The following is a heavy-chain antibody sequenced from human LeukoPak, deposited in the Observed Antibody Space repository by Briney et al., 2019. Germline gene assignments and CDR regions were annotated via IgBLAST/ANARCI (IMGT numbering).Heavy chain of an antibody. D-gene: IGHD3-22*01. CDR2: ISYDGSDR. CDR3: AKDHPIARIAQGMDV. Sequence: PGGSLRLSCAASGFTVSSNYMSWVRQAPGKGLEWVAVISYDGSDRQYADPVKGRFTISRDNSKNTLFLQMNSLRAEDTAVYYCAKDHPIARIAQGMDVWGQGTTVTVS. CDR1: GFTVSSNY. J-gene: IGHJ6*02. V-gene: IGHV3-30*18.